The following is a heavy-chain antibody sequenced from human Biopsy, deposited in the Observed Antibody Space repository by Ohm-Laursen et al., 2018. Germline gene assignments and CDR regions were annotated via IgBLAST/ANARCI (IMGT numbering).Heavy chain of an antibody. D-gene: IGHD3-3*01. J-gene: IGHJ4*02. CDR2: IRSGGDYM. Sequence: SLRLSCAASGFTLSYYSMTWVRQAPGKGLEWVSSIRSGGDYMFYADSVKGRFTISRDNANNSLFLQMNSLRAEDTAVYYCARFPDFWSGYYVDSWGQGTLVTVSS. CDR3: ARFPDFWSGYYVDS. CDR1: GFTLSYYS. V-gene: IGHV3-21*04.